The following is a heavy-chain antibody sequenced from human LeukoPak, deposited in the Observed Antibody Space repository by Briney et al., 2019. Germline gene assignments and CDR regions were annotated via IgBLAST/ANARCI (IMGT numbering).Heavy chain of an antibody. D-gene: IGHD4-23*01. Sequence: SPSETLSLTCTVSGYSISSGYYWGWIRQPPGKGLEWIGSIYHSGSTYYNPSLKSRVTISVDTSKNQFSLKLSAVTAADTAVYYCASSYQTTVVTPGYWGQGTLVTVSS. V-gene: IGHV4-38-2*02. J-gene: IGHJ4*02. CDR2: IYHSGST. CDR3: ASSYQTTVVTPGY. CDR1: GYSISSGYY.